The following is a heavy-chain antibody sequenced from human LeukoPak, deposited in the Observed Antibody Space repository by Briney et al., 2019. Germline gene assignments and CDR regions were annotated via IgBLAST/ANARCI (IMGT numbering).Heavy chain of an antibody. J-gene: IGHJ4*02. CDR1: GGPISSSSYY. CDR3: ARNYYDGSGYYF. V-gene: IGHV4-39*01. CDR2: LYYSGST. D-gene: IGHD3-22*01. Sequence: SETLSLTCTVSGGPISSSSYYWVWIRQPPGKGLEWIGSLYYSGSTHYKPSLKSRVAIFVDTSKNQFSLRLSSVTAADAAVYYCARNYYDGSGYYFWGQGTQVTVSS.